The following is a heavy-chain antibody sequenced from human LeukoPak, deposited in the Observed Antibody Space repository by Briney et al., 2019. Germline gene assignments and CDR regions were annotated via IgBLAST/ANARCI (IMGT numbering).Heavy chain of an antibody. CDR1: GGSISSYY. CDR2: IYYSGST. Sequence: PSETLSLTCTVSGGSISSYYWSWIRQPPGKGLEWIGYIYYSGSTNYNPSLKSRVTISVDTSKNQFSLKLSSVTAAGTAVYYCARAPSVGATSYFDYWGRGTLVTVSS. V-gene: IGHV4-59*01. D-gene: IGHD1-26*01. CDR3: ARAPSVGATSYFDY. J-gene: IGHJ4*02.